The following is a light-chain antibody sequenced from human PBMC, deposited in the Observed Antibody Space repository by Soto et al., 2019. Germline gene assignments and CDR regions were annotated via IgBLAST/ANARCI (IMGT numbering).Light chain of an antibody. Sequence: QSALTQPASVSGSPGQSITISCTGTSSDVGGYNYVSWYQQHPGKAPKFMIYDVSNRPSGVSNRFSGSKSGNTASLTISGLPAEDEADYYCRSYTTSNTRQIVFGTGTQLTVL. CDR3: RSYTTSNTRQIV. CDR1: SSDVGGYNY. V-gene: IGLV2-14*01. CDR2: DVS. J-gene: IGLJ1*01.